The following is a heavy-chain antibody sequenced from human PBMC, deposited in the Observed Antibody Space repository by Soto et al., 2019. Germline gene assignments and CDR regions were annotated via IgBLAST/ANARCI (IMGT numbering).Heavy chain of an antibody. CDR3: TRHEGGAAAASPLDY. J-gene: IGHJ4*02. D-gene: IGHD6-13*01. CDR2: IYYSGST. Sequence: SDTPSLTCSVSGASIRITSYYWGWILHPPGKGLEWIGSIYYSGSTHYSPSLKSRIIMSIDTSTNQFSLKLTSVTAADTAVYYCTRHEGGAAAASPLDYCGQGPLVTLSS. CDR1: GASIRITSYY. V-gene: IGHV4-39*01.